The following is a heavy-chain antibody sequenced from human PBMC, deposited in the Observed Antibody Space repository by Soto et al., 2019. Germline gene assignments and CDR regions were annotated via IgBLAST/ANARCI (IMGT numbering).Heavy chain of an antibody. Sequence: QVQLVQSGAGVKQPGAAVKVSCKGSGYTFISYGVNWVRQAPGQGLEWVGWISGYNGNTKYAQKFQGRVTMTTDTSSSTAYMELRSLRLDDTAVYYCARDMDGSSWYRVGYWGQGTLVTVSS. CDR3: ARDMDGSSWYRVGY. CDR2: ISGYNGNT. V-gene: IGHV1-18*01. J-gene: IGHJ4*02. CDR1: GYTFISYG. D-gene: IGHD6-13*01.